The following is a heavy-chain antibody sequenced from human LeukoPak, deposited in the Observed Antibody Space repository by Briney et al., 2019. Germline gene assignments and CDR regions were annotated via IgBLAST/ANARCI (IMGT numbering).Heavy chain of an antibody. CDR3: ARGPTDYDFWSGYSKKYYYYMDV. Sequence: SSVKVSCKASGSTFSNYAISWVRQAPGQGLEWMGGIIPIFGTANYAQKLQDRVTLSMEESTSTAYMELSSLRSEDTAVYYCARGPTDYDFWSGYSKKYYYYMDVWGTGTTVTVSS. J-gene: IGHJ6*03. CDR1: GSTFSNYA. CDR2: IIPIFGTA. V-gene: IGHV1-69*05. D-gene: IGHD3-3*01.